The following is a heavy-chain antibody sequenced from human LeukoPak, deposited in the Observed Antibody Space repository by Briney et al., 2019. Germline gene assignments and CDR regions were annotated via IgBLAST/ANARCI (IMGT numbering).Heavy chain of an antibody. J-gene: IGHJ4*02. Sequence: SETLSLTCTVSGGSISNYFWNWIRQPPGKGLEWIGYFFQSGSAKYNPSLKSRVTLSADTSKNQVSLKLNSVTAADTAVYFCARAGGYSGYGPFDYWGQGILVPVSS. D-gene: IGHD5-12*01. V-gene: IGHV4-59*08. CDR1: GGSISNYF. CDR3: ARAGGYSGYGPFDY. CDR2: FFQSGSA.